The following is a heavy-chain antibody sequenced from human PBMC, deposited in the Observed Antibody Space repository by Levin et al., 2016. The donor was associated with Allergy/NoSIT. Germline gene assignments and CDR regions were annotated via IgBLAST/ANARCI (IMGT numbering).Heavy chain of an antibody. CDR1: GFTFSFYS. J-gene: IGHJ3*01. V-gene: IGHV3-23*01. CDR2: IDGRGDDT. Sequence: GESLKISCAASGFTFSFYSMNWVRQAPGKGLEWVSLIDGRGDDTYYADSVKGRFTISRDNSQNTLYLQMNSLRAEDTALYYCAKDSVRRDTFFDVWGQGTMVTVSS. CDR3: AKDSVRRDTFFDV. D-gene: IGHD4-17*01.